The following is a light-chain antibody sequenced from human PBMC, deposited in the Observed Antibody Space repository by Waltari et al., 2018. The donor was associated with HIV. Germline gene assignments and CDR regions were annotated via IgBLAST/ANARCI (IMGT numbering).Light chain of an antibody. J-gene: IGLJ7*01. CDR3: MIWHGGAAV. Sequence: QAVLTQPSSLSASPGASASLTCTLRSGINVGTYRIYWYKQKPGSPPQYLLRYKSYSDKQQCSGVPCRFSASKDASADAGILLSSGLQSEDEADYYSMIWHGGAAVFGGGTQLTVL. CDR2: YKSYSDK. CDR1: SGINVGTYR. V-gene: IGLV5-45*02.